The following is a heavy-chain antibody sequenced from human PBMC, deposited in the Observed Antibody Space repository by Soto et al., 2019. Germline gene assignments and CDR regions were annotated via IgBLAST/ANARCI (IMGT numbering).Heavy chain of an antibody. D-gene: IGHD6-6*01. J-gene: IGHJ5*02. CDR2: IYYSGTT. V-gene: IGHV4-31*03. CDR3: AREKVFSSWGPPKPTSTDP. Sequence: SETLSLTCSVSGVSISDSGYYWNWIRQHPGKGLEWLGYIYYSGTTRYNPSLRSRLTISIDTSKNHFSLRLTSVTAADTAVYYCAREKVFSSWGPPKPTSTDPWGQGTLVTVS. CDR1: GVSISDSGYY.